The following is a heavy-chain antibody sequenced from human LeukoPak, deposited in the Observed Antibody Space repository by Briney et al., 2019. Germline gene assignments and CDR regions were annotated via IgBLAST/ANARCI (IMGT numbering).Heavy chain of an antibody. J-gene: IGHJ4*02. D-gene: IGHD4-17*01. Sequence: SETLSLTCTVSGGSISISSYYWGWIRQPLGKGLEWIGSIFYSGSTYYNPSLKSRVTISVDTSKNRFSLKLSSVTAADTAVYYCARDRTTVTALDYWGQGTLVTVSS. CDR3: ARDRTTVTALDY. CDR2: IFYSGST. CDR1: GGSISISSYY. V-gene: IGHV4-39*07.